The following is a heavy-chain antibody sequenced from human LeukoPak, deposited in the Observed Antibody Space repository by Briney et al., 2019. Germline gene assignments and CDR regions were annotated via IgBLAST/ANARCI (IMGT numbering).Heavy chain of an antibody. CDR1: GFTFSGSA. CDR2: ISYDGSNK. J-gene: IGHJ4*02. V-gene: IGHV3-30*04. Sequence: GGSLRLSCAASGFTFSGSAMHWVRQAPGKGLEWVAFISYDGSNKYYADSVKGRFTISRDNSKNTLYLQMNSLRTEDTAVYHCAREAPFDYWGQGTLVTVSS. CDR3: AREAPFDY.